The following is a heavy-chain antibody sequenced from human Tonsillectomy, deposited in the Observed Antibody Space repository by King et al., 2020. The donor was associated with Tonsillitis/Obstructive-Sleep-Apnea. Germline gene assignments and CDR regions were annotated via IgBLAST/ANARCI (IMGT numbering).Heavy chain of an antibody. CDR1: GFTFDDYA. Sequence: EVQLVESGGGLVQPGRSLRLSCAASGFTFDDYAMHWVRQVPRKGLEWVSGISWKSGSIGYADSVKGRFTISRDNAKNSLYLQMNSLRAEDTALYYCAKDISWDYGSGIPFDYWGQGTLVTVSS. J-gene: IGHJ4*02. D-gene: IGHD3-10*01. V-gene: IGHV3-9*01. CDR3: AKDISWDYGSGIPFDY. CDR2: ISWKSGSI.